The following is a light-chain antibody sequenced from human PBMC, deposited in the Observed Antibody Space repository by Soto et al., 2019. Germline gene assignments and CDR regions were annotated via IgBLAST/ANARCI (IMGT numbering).Light chain of an antibody. CDR3: RQSYSTPGT. CDR1: QSISSY. J-gene: IGKJ1*01. CDR2: AAS. V-gene: IGKV1-39*01. Sequence: DIQMTPSPSSLSASVGDRVTITCRASQSISSYLNWYQQKPGKAPKLLIYAASSLQSGVPSRFSGSGSGTDFTLTISSLQPEDFATYYCRQSYSTPGTFGQGTKVEIK.